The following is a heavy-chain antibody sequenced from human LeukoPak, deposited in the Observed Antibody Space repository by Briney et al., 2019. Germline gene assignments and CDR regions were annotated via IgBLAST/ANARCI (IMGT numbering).Heavy chain of an antibody. CDR3: AKDAQRGFDYSNSLEH. CDR2: ISSDSTSI. J-gene: IGHJ4*02. Sequence: GGSLRLSCAASGFTFSRHGMHWFRQAPGKGLDWVSYISSDSTSIYYAYSVRGRFTISRDNVKNSMSLQMNALRADDTAVYYCAKDAQRGFDYSNSLEHWGQGSLVTVSS. V-gene: IGHV3-48*01. D-gene: IGHD4-11*01. CDR1: GFTFSRHG.